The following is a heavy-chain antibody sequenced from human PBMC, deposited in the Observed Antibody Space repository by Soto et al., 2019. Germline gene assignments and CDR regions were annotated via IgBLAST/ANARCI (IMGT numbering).Heavy chain of an antibody. CDR2: ITGNGGST. J-gene: IGHJ4*02. V-gene: IGHV3-64*01. Sequence: EVQLVESGGGLVQPGDSLRLSCAASGFTFRTYAMHWVRQAPGRGLEYVSAITGNGGSTYYANSVKGRFITSRDNSKNTLYLQMGSLRADDMAVYYCARAYYGSGTWEHFFDYWGQGTLVTVSS. CDR3: ARAYYGSGTWEHFFDY. D-gene: IGHD3-10*01. CDR1: GFTFRTYA.